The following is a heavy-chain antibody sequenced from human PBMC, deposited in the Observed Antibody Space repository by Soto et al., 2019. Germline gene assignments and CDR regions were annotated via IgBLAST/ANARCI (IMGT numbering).Heavy chain of an antibody. CDR1: GGSISKYY. V-gene: IGHV4-4*07. D-gene: IGHD2-21*02. CDR3: ERGHCECGDCSLDY. CDR2: IYSRGST. Sequence: QVQLQQSGPGLVKPSETLSLSCGVSGGSISKYYWSWIRQPAGKGLEWIGRIYSRGSTNYNPSRVSPVTMLVDTSKNKFSLKVSAVMASDAAVDYCERGHCECGDCSLDYGVQGTLITGSS. J-gene: IGHJ4*02.